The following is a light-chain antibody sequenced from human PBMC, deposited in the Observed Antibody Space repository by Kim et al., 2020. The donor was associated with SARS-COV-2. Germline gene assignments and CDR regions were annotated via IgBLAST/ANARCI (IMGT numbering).Light chain of an antibody. CDR1: KLGDKY. Sequence: ERTQPPSVSVSPGQTASITCSGDKLGDKYACWYQQKPGQSPVLVIYQDSKRPSGIPERFSGSTSGHTATLTISGTQAMDEADYYCQAWDSSNVVFCGG. CDR2: QDS. V-gene: IGLV3-1*01. CDR3: QAWDSSNVV. J-gene: IGLJ2*01.